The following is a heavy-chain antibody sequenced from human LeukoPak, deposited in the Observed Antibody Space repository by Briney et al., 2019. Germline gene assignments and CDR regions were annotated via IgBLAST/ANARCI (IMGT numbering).Heavy chain of an antibody. CDR3: AKTAPYSSSPSYYYYYGMDV. D-gene: IGHD3-22*01. CDR1: GFTSSSYA. CDR2: ISGSGDDT. Sequence: PGGSLRLSCAASGFTSSSYAMSWVRQAPGKGLEWVSAISGSGDDTYYADSVKGRFTISRDNSKNTLYLQMSSLRAEDTAVYYCAKTAPYSSSPSYYYYYGMDVWGQGTTVTVSS. V-gene: IGHV3-23*01. J-gene: IGHJ6*02.